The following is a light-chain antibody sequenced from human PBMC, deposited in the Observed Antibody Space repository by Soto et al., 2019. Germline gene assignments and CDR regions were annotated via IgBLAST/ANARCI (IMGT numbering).Light chain of an antibody. CDR3: QQYNSYSLT. Sequence: DIQMTQSPSTLAASVGDRVIITCRASESISSWLAWYQQKPGKAPKLLIYRASSLESGVPSRFSGSGSGTEFTLTNSSLQPDYFATYYCQQYNSYSLTFGGGTKVEI. CDR2: RAS. J-gene: IGKJ4*01. V-gene: IGKV1-5*03. CDR1: ESISSW.